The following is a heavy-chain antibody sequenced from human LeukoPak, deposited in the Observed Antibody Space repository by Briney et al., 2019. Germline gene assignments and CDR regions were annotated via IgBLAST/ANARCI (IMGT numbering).Heavy chain of an antibody. Sequence: PGRSLRLSCAASGFTFSSYAMHWVRQAPGKGLEWVAVISYDGSNKYYADSVKGRFTISRDNSKNTLYLQMNSLRAEDTAVYYCANPPYGDSNHFDYWGQGTLVTVSS. J-gene: IGHJ4*02. D-gene: IGHD4-17*01. V-gene: IGHV3-30-3*01. CDR3: ANPPYGDSNHFDY. CDR1: GFTFSSYA. CDR2: ISYDGSNK.